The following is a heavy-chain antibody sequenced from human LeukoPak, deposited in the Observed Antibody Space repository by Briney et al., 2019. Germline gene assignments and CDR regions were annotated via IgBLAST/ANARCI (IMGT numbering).Heavy chain of an antibody. CDR2: IWYDGSNK. Sequence: GGSLRLSCAASGFTFSSYGMHWVRQAPGKGLEWVAVIWYDGSNKYYADSVKGRFTISRDNSKNTLYLQMNSLRAEDTAVYYCARDLLYESAQYGSMMYWGQGTLVTVSS. CDR3: ARDLLYESAQYGSMMY. J-gene: IGHJ4*02. D-gene: IGHD2-8*01. V-gene: IGHV3-33*01. CDR1: GFTFSSYG.